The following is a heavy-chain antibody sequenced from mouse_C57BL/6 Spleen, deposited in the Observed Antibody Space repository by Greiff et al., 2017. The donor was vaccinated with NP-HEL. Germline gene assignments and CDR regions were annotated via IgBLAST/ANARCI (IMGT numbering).Heavy chain of an antibody. CDR1: GFTFTDYY. CDR3: ARRGRIYYEYDA. Sequence: EVKLMESGGGLVQPGGSLSLSCAASGFTFTDYYMSWVRQPPGKALEWLGFIRNKANGYTTEYSASVKGRFTISRDNSQSILYLQMNALRAEDSATYYGARRGRIYYEYDAWGQGTLVTGSA. J-gene: IGHJ3*01. CDR2: IRNKANGYTT. V-gene: IGHV7-3*01. D-gene: IGHD2-4*01.